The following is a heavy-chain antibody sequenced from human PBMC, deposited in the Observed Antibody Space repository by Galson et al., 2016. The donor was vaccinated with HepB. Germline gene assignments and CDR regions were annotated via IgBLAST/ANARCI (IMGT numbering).Heavy chain of an antibody. J-gene: IGHJ6*03. CDR1: GFSLSSSGAG. Sequence: PALVKPTQTLTLICTVSGFSLSSSGAGVGWIRQPPGKALEWLALIYWDDGKHYSPSLKSRLTIPKDTSKNQVFLTMTDTDPVDTATYYCAHRQGPSGSSYYYFMDVWGNGTTVTVSS. V-gene: IGHV2-5*02. CDR2: IYWDDGK. D-gene: IGHD1-26*01. CDR3: AHRQGPSGSSYYYFMDV.